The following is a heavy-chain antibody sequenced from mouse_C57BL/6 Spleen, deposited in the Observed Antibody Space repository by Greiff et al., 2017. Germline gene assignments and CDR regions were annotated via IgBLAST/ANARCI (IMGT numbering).Heavy chain of an antibody. Sequence: EVKLQQSGPELVKPGASVKISCKASGYTFTDYYMNWVKQSHGKSLEWIGDINPNNGGTSYNQKFKGKATLTVDKSSSTAYMELRSLTSEDSAVYYCARSDYGRNYFDYWGQGTTLTVSS. CDR3: ARSDYGRNYFDY. D-gene: IGHD1-1*01. CDR1: GYTFTDYY. CDR2: INPNNGGT. J-gene: IGHJ2*01. V-gene: IGHV1-26*01.